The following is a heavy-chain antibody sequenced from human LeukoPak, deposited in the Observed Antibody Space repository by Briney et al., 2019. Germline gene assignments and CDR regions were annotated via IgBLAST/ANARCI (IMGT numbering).Heavy chain of an antibody. D-gene: IGHD4-23*01. Sequence: GGSLRLSCAASGFTFDDFGMSWVRQAPGKGLEWVSGINWNGGSAGYADSVKGRFTISRDNSKNTLYLQVSSLTAEDTAVYYCARGNSDAFDIWGHGTMVTVSS. CDR1: GFTFDDFG. J-gene: IGHJ3*02. CDR2: INWNGGSA. CDR3: ARGNSDAFDI. V-gene: IGHV3-20*04.